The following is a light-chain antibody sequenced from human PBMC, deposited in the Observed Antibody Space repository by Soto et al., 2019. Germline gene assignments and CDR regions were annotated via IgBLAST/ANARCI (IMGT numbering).Light chain of an antibody. Sequence: DIQMTQSPTTLSASVGDRVIITCRASQRMSAWLAWYQQKPGKAPKLLIYDASSLENGVPSRFSGSGSGTEFTLIISSLQPDDFATYYCQQYDTYPWTFGQGTKVDIK. CDR1: QRMSAW. J-gene: IGKJ1*01. V-gene: IGKV1-5*01. CDR3: QQYDTYPWT. CDR2: DAS.